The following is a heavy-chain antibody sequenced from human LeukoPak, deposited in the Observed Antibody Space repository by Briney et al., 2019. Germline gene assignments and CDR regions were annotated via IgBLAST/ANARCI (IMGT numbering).Heavy chain of an antibody. Sequence: SETLSLTCTVSGYSISSGYYWGWIRQPPGKGLEWIGSIYHSGSTYYNPSLKSRVTISVDTSKNQFSLKLSSVTAADTAVYYCATQFSGDGYNHFDYWGQGTLVTVSS. CDR1: GYSISSGYY. CDR2: IYHSGST. D-gene: IGHD5-24*01. V-gene: IGHV4-38-2*02. J-gene: IGHJ4*02. CDR3: ATQFSGDGYNHFDY.